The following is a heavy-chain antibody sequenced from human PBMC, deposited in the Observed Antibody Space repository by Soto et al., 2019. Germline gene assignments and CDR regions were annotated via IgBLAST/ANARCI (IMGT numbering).Heavy chain of an antibody. J-gene: IGHJ4*02. D-gene: IGHD5-12*01. Sequence: QVQLQESGPGLVKPSETLSLTCTVSGGSISSYYWSWIRQPPGKRLEWIGYIYYSGSTNYNPSLKSRVTIPVDTSKNQFSLELRSVTAADTAVYYCARDSVGSGYDWGQGTLVTVSS. V-gene: IGHV4-59*01. CDR1: GGSISSYY. CDR2: IYYSGST. CDR3: ARDSVGSGYD.